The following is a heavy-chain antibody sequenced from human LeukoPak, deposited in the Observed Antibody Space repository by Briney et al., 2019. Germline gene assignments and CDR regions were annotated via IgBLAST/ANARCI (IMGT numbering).Heavy chain of an antibody. CDR2: ISSSGSTI. D-gene: IGHD3-10*02. Sequence: GGSLRLSCAAPGFTFSSYWMSRVRQAPGKGLEWVSYISSSGSTIYYADSVKGRSTISRDNAKNSLYLQMNSLRAEDTAVYYCAELGITMIGGVWGKGTTVTISS. CDR1: GFTFSSYW. CDR3: AELGITMIGGV. V-gene: IGHV3-48*04. J-gene: IGHJ6*04.